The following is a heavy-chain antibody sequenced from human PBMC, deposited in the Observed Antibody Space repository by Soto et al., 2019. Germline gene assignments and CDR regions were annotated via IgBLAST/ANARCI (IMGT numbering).Heavy chain of an antibody. Sequence: ASVKVSCKASGYTFSSYYMHWVRQAPGQGLEWMGIIDPSSGRTNYAQKFQDRVTMTRDTSTNTLYMGLSSLRSEDTAVYYCAREMATIRGVYFDYWGQGTLLTFST. J-gene: IGHJ4*02. V-gene: IGHV1-46*01. CDR2: IDPSSGRT. CDR1: GYTFSSYY. D-gene: IGHD5-12*01. CDR3: AREMATIRGVYFDY.